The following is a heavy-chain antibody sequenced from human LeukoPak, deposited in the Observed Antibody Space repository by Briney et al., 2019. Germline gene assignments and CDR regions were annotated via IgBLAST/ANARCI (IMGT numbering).Heavy chain of an antibody. J-gene: IGHJ4*02. V-gene: IGHV3-21*01. Sequence: NPGGSLRLSCAASGFTFSSYAMSWVRQAPGKGLEWVSSISSSSSYIYYADSVKGRFTISRDNSKNTLYLQMNSLRAEDTAVYYCARAAGELHPYQYYFDYWGQGTLVTVSS. CDR3: ARAAGELHPYQYYFDY. D-gene: IGHD1-26*01. CDR1: GFTFSSYA. CDR2: ISSSSSYI.